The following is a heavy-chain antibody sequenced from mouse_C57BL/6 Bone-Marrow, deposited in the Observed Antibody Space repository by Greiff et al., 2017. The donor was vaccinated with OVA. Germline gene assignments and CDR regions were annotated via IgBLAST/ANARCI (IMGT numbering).Heavy chain of an antibody. Sequence: QVQLQQSGAELARPGASVKLSCKASGYTFTSYGISWVKQRTGQGLEWIGEIYPRSGNTYYNEKFKGKATLTADKSSSTAYMELRSLTSEDPAVYFWAWDYGNCYWGQGTLVTVSA. CDR3: AWDYGNCY. D-gene: IGHD2-4*01. CDR2: IYPRSGNT. CDR1: GYTFTSYG. V-gene: IGHV1-81*01. J-gene: IGHJ3*01.